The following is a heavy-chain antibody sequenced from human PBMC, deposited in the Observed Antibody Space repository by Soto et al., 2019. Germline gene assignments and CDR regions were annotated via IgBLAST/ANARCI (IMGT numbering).Heavy chain of an antibody. CDR2: ITTTGDPT. CDR3: AKGGGGDHGY. V-gene: IGHV3-23*04. J-gene: IGHJ4*02. D-gene: IGHD2-21*02. CDR1: GFIFTTSD. Sequence: QLVESEGGLVQPGGSLRLSCEASGFIFTTSDMSWVRQAPGKGLEWVSSITTTGDPTHYADSVRGRFTISRDNARNTVYLKMNSLRVDDPAVYYCAKGGGGDHGYWGQGTLVAVSS.